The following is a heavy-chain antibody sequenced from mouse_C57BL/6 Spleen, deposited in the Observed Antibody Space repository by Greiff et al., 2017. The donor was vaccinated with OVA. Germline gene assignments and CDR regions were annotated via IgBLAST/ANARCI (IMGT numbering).Heavy chain of an antibody. CDR2: INPGSGGT. Sequence: QVQLKQSGAELVRPGTSVKVSCKASGYAFTNYLIEWVKQRPGQGLEWIGVINPGSGGTNYNEKFKGKATLTADKSSSTAYMQLSSLTSEDSAVYFCARRHDGGGFDYWGQGTTLTVSS. D-gene: IGHD2-14*01. CDR1: GYAFTNYL. V-gene: IGHV1-54*01. J-gene: IGHJ2*01. CDR3: ARRHDGGGFDY.